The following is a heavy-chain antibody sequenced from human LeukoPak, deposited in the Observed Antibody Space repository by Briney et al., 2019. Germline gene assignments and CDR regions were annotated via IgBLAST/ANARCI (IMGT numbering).Heavy chain of an antibody. CDR1: GGSFSGYY. D-gene: IGHD5-18*01. Sequence: SETLSLTCAVYGGSFSGYYWSWIRQPPGKGLEWIGYIYYSGSTYYNPSLKSRVTISVDTSKNQFSLKLSSVTAADTAVYYCAREPKRGYSDYWGQGTLVTVSS. CDR3: AREPKRGYSDY. V-gene: IGHV4-34*09. CDR2: IYYSGST. J-gene: IGHJ4*02.